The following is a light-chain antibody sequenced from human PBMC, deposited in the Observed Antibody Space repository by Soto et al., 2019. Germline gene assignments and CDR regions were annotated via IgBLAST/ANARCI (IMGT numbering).Light chain of an antibody. J-gene: IGKJ1*01. CDR3: QQYGSSRGT. CDR1: QSVSSNF. V-gene: IGKV3-20*01. CDR2: GAS. Sequence: ENVLTQSPGTLSLSPGERATLSCRASQSVSSNFLAWYQQKPGQAPRLLIYGASNRATGIPDRFSGSGSGTDFTLTISRLEPEDFAVYYCQQYGSSRGTFGQGTKVDIK.